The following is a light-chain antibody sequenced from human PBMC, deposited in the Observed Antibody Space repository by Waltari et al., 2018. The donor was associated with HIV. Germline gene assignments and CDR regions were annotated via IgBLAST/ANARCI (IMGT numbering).Light chain of an antibody. Sequence: PSVSADPGQKVTISCSGSNSNIGDNLVSWYQQLPGTAPKLLIFQSNKRPSDIPDRFSGSKSGTSATLGIAGLQTGDEADYYCVTWDSSLTAGVFGGGTKLTVL. J-gene: IGLJ2*01. CDR3: VTWDSSLTAGV. CDR2: QSN. CDR1: NSNIGDNL. V-gene: IGLV1-51*01.